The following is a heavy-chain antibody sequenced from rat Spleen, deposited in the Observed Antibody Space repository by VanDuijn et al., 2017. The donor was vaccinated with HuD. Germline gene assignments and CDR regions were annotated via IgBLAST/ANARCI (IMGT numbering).Heavy chain of an antibody. CDR3: AKLGAWYYFDY. J-gene: IGHJ2*01. D-gene: IGHD5-1*01. Sequence: EVQLVESGGGFVQPGRSMKLSCAASGFNFSDYAMAWVRQAPKKGLEWVATIVYDGTSTYYRDSVKGRFTVSRENAKRTLYLQMDSLRSEDTATYYCAKLGAWYYFDYWGQGVMVTVSS. CDR1: GFNFSDYA. CDR2: IVYDGTST. V-gene: IGHV5-17*01.